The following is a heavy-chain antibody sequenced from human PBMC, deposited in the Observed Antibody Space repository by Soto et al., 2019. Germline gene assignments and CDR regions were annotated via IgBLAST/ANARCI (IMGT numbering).Heavy chain of an antibody. J-gene: IGHJ5*01. D-gene: IGHD3-9*01. V-gene: IGHV2-5*01. Sequence: QITLKESGPALVKPTQTLTLTCTFSGFSLSNTGMTVGWNRQPPGKALEWLALIYWHDDKRYNPSLKNRLTIAKDTSKNQVVLTLTNVGPLDTATYYCARSRFEILTGPFDSWGQGTLVTVSS. CDR3: ARSRFEILTGPFDS. CDR2: IYWHDDK. CDR1: GFSLSNTGMT.